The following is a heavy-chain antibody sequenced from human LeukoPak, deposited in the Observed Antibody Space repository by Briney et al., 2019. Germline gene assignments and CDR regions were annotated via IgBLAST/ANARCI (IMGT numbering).Heavy chain of an antibody. V-gene: IGHV4-34*01. Sequence: PSDTLSLTCAVYGGSFSGYYWGWIRQPPGKGLEWIGEINHSGSTNYNPSLKSRVTISVDTSKKQFSLTLSSVTAADTAVYYCARGRVYGSGSYSLALSWGQGTLVTVSS. J-gene: IGHJ4*02. CDR3: ARGRVYGSGSYSLALS. D-gene: IGHD3-10*01. CDR2: INHSGST. CDR1: GGSFSGYY.